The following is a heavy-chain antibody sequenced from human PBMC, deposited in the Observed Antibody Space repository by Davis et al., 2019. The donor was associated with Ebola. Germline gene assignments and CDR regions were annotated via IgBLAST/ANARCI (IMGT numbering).Heavy chain of an antibody. D-gene: IGHD7-27*01. CDR1: GFTFNIFS. CDR3: TRDFDWGGDY. CDR2: INGDGSRT. Sequence: GESLKISCAASGFTFNIFSMNWVRQAPGKGLVWVSRINGDGSRTSYADSVKGRFTISRDNAENTLYLQMNSLRAEDTAVYYCTRDFDWGGDYWGQGTLVTVSS. V-gene: IGHV3-74*01. J-gene: IGHJ4*02.